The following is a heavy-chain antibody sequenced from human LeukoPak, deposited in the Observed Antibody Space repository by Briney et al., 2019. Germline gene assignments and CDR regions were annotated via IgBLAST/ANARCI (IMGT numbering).Heavy chain of an antibody. CDR2: MYYSGST. J-gene: IGHJ3*02. Sequence: SETLSLTCTVSGGSINSDYWSWVRQPPGKGLEWIGYMYYSGSTNYNPSLKSRVTISIDTSKNQFSLKLSSVTAADTAVYYCARSDTYCSGGSCPPNTFDALDIWGQGTMVTVSS. D-gene: IGHD2-15*01. CDR3: ARSDTYCSGGSCPPNTFDALDI. CDR1: GGSINSDY. V-gene: IGHV4-59*01.